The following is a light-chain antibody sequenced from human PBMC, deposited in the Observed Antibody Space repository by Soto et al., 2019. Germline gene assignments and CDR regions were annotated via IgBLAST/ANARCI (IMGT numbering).Light chain of an antibody. Sequence: EIVMTQSPATLSVSPGERATLSCRASLSVGSNLAWYQQKPGQAPRLLIYSVSTRANGIPARFSGSGSGANFPLPIPGLRSEVFEFFYCQKYGVCPPYSLAQGTRVDIK. J-gene: IGKJ2*01. CDR3: QKYGVCPPYS. CDR1: LSVGSN. CDR2: SVS. V-gene: IGKV3-15*01.